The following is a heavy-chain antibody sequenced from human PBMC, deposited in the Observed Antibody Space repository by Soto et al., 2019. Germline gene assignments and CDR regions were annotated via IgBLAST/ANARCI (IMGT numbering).Heavy chain of an antibody. CDR3: AKNRFHQAPVAGSKDY. D-gene: IGHD6-19*01. V-gene: IGHV3-23*01. CDR2: LSVSGGST. J-gene: IGHJ4*02. CDR1: GFTFSSYA. Sequence: GGSLRLSCATSGFTFSSYAMSWVRQAPGKGLEWVSSLSVSGGSTYYADSVKGRFTISRDNSKDTLYLQMNSLRAEDTAVYYCAKNRFHQAPVAGSKDYWGQGTLVTVSS.